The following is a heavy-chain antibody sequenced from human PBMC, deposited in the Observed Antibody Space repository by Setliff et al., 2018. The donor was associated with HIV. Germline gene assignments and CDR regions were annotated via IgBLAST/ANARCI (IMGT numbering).Heavy chain of an antibody. J-gene: IGHJ4*02. CDR3: ARDFRTGSPDFLDY. CDR2: ISSDGSDK. CDR1: GFAFRNYI. Sequence: GGSLRLSCAASGFAFRNYIFHWVRQAPGKGLEWVAIISSDGSDKNYADSVKGRFAVSRDNSKNILYLQMDGLRNDDTAVYYCARDFRTGSPDFLDYWGQGTLVTVSS. V-gene: IGHV3-30*01.